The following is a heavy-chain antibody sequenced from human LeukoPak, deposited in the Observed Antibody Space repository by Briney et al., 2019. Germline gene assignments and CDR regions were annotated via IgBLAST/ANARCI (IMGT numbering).Heavy chain of an antibody. D-gene: IGHD2-15*01. CDR2: IYHSGST. CDR3: ARHGLVAAEFDY. CDR1: GYSISSGYY. V-gene: IGHV4-38-2*01. Sequence: SETLSLTCAVSGYSISSGYYWGWIRQPPGKGLEWIGSIYHSGSTYYNPSLKSRVTISVDTSKNQFSLKLSSVTAADTAVYYCARHGLVAAEFDYWGQGALVTVSS. J-gene: IGHJ4*02.